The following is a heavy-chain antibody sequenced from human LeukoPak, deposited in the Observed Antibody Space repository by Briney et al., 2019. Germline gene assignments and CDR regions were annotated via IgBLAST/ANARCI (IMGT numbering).Heavy chain of an antibody. D-gene: IGHD3-22*01. CDR2: NYYSGST. Sequence: SETLSLTCTVSGGSISSYYWSWIRQPPGKGLEWIGYNYYSGSTNYNPSLKSRVTISVDTSKNQFSLKLSSVTAADTAVYYCARHAFYDSNDAFDIWGQGTMVTVSS. CDR3: ARHAFYDSNDAFDI. J-gene: IGHJ3*02. CDR1: GGSISSYY. V-gene: IGHV4-59*08.